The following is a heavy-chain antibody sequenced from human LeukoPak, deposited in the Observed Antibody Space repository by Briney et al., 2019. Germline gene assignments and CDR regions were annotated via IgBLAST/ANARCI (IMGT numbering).Heavy chain of an antibody. CDR3: ARYVMGLDF. CDR2: INPNSGGT. V-gene: IGHV1-2*02. J-gene: IGHJ4*02. D-gene: IGHD2-8*01. CDR1: GYTFTGYC. Sequence: VASVKVSCKASGYTFTGYCVHWVRQAPGQGLEWMGWINPNSGGTNYAQKFQGRVTMTRDTSISTAYMELSRLRSDDTAVYYCARYVMGLDFWGQGTLVTVSS.